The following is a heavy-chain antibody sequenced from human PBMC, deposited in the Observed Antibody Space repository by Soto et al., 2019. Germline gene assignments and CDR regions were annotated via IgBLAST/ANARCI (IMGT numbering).Heavy chain of an antibody. Sequence: QVQLVQSGAEVKKPGASVKVSCKASGYTFTSYGISWVRQAPGQGLEWMGWISAYNGNTNYAQKLQGRVTMTTDTPTSTAYMELRSLRSDDTAVYYCARSYTIFGVVQGSGGYYYYFMDVWGKGTTVTVSS. D-gene: IGHD3-3*01. CDR3: ARSYTIFGVVQGSGGYYYYFMDV. V-gene: IGHV1-18*01. CDR1: GYTFTSYG. J-gene: IGHJ6*03. CDR2: ISAYNGNT.